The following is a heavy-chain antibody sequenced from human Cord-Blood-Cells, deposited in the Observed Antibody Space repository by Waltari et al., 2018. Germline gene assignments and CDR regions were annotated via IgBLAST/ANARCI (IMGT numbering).Heavy chain of an antibody. V-gene: IGHV4-39*07. CDR1: GGSISSSSYY. CDR3: ARRGIKVGATVGFDP. CDR2: ISYSGST. J-gene: IGHJ5*02. D-gene: IGHD1-26*01. Sequence: QLQLQESGPGLVKPSETLSLTYTVSGGSISSSSYYWGWIRQPPGKGLEWIGSISYSGSTYYNPSLKSRVTISVDTSKNQFSLKLSSVTAADTAVYYCARRGIKVGATVGFDPWGQGTLVTVSS.